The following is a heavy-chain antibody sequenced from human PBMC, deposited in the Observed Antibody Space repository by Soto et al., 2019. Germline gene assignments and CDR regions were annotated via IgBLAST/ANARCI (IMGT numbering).Heavy chain of an antibody. J-gene: IGHJ5*02. D-gene: IGHD2-2*01. CDR3: ARDIVVVPAARRGAWFDP. V-gene: IGHV4-4*02. CDR2: IYHSGST. Sequence: QVQLQESGPGLVKPSGTLSLTCAVSGGSISSSNWWSWVRQPPGKGLEWIGEIYHSGSTNYNPSLKSRVTISVDKSKNQFSLKLSSVTAADTAVYYCARDIVVVPAARRGAWFDPWGQGTLVTVSS. CDR1: GGSISSSNW.